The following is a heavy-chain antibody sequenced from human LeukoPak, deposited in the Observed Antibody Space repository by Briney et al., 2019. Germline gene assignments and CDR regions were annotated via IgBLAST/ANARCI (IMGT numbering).Heavy chain of an antibody. J-gene: IGHJ4*02. CDR1: GGTFSSYA. Sequence: GASVKVSCKASGGTFSSYAISWVRQAPGQGLEWMGRIIPILGIANYAQKFQGRVTITADKSTSTAYMGLSSLRSEDTAVYYCARGPGGGADYWGQGTLVTVSS. V-gene: IGHV1-69*04. CDR3: ARGPGGGADY. CDR2: IIPILGIA. D-gene: IGHD3-10*01.